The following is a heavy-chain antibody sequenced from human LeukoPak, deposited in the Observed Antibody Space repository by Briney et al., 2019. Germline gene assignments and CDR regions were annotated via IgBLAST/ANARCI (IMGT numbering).Heavy chain of an antibody. CDR2: IKNDGSGT. V-gene: IGHV3-74*01. D-gene: IGHD6-19*01. CDR3: ARAEVAGTFSY. Sequence: GGSLRLSCVASGYTFSSNWMHWVRQAPGKGLMWVSRIKNDGSGTYADSVKGRFTISRDNDKNTLYLQMNNLRVEDTAVYYCARAEVAGTFSYWGQGTLVTVSS. CDR1: GYTFSSNW. J-gene: IGHJ4*02.